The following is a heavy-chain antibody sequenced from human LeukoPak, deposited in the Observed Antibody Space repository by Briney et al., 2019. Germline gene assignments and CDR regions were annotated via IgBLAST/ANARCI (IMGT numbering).Heavy chain of an antibody. D-gene: IGHD2-8*01. V-gene: IGHV1-2*02. CDR1: GYTFTGYY. J-gene: IGHJ4*02. Sequence: GASVKVSCKASGYTFTGYYMHWVRQAPGQGLEWMGWINPNSGGTNYAQKFQGRVTMTRDTSISTAYMELCRLRSDDTAVYYCARLGLHCTNGVCYTGWGQGTLVTVSS. CDR3: ARLGLHCTNGVCYTG. CDR2: INPNSGGT.